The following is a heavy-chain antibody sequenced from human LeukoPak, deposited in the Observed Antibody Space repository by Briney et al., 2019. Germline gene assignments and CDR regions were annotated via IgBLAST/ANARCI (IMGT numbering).Heavy chain of an antibody. Sequence: QTGGSLRLSCAASGFTFSSYSMNWARQAPGKGLEWISYISSSSSTIYYADSVKGRFTISRDNAKNSLYLQMKSLRAEDTAVYYCARPRANWGSGYGMDVWGQGTTVTVSS. V-gene: IGHV3-48*04. CDR3: ARPRANWGSGYGMDV. D-gene: IGHD7-27*01. CDR1: GFTFSSYS. CDR2: ISSSSSTI. J-gene: IGHJ6*02.